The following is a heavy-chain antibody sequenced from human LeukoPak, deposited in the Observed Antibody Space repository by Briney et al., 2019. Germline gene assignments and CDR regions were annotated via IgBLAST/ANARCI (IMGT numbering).Heavy chain of an antibody. CDR1: GFTFSSYE. D-gene: IGHD6-6*01. CDR2: IYTGGTT. Sequence: QPGGSLRLSCAASGFTFSSYEMNWVRQAPGKGLEWVSIIYTGGTTHYADSLKDRFTISRDDSINALYLQMNSLRAEDTAVYYCARDSSPYYFDYWGQGALVTVSS. CDR3: ARDSSPYYFDY. V-gene: IGHV3-66*01. J-gene: IGHJ4*02.